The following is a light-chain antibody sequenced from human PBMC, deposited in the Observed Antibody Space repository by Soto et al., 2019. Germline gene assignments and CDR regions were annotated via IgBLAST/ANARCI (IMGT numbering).Light chain of an antibody. Sequence: EIVMTQSPATLSVSPGERATLSCRASQSVSSNLAWYQQKPGQAPRLLIYGASTSATGIPARFSGSGSGTEFLLTITSLQSDDFAVSYCQQYNNWPHTFGQGTKLEIK. CDR2: GAS. V-gene: IGKV3-15*01. CDR1: QSVSSN. CDR3: QQYNNWPHT. J-gene: IGKJ2*01.